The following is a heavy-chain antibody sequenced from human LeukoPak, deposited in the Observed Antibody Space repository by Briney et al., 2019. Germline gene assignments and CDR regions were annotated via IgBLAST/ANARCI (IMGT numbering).Heavy chain of an antibody. V-gene: IGHV3-48*04. Sequence: PGGSLRLSCAASGFTFSNYGMNWVRQAPGKGLEWVSYISSSGGTIYYADSVKGRFTISRDNAKNSLYLQMNSLRAEDTAVYYCARRSGRYFDRGAFDIWGQGTMVTVSS. CDR1: GFTFSNYG. CDR3: ARRSGRYFDRGAFDI. J-gene: IGHJ3*02. CDR2: ISSSGGTI. D-gene: IGHD3-9*01.